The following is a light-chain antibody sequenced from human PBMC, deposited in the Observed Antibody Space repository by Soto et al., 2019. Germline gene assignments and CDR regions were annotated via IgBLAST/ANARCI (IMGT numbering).Light chain of an antibody. CDR1: QSISSY. J-gene: IGKJ4*01. CDR3: QQSASTPQT. Sequence: DIQMTQSPSSLSASVGDRVTITCRASQSISSYLSWYQQKPGKAPKLLINVASTLQSGVPSRFSGSGSGTDFTLAISSLQPEDFATYYCQQSASTPQTFGGGTRVEIK. V-gene: IGKV1-39*01. CDR2: VAS.